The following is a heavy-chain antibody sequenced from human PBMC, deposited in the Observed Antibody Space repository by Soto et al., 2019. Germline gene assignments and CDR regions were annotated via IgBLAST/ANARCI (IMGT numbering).Heavy chain of an antibody. CDR2: ISDDGSKR. CDR3: ARAFRGGYDSPTDY. D-gene: IGHD5-12*01. V-gene: IGHV3-30*04. Sequence: ESGGGVVQPGGSLRLSCAATGVTFSHSAFQWVRQAPGKGLEWVAVISDDGSKRFYSVSVRGRFTISRDNAKNTVSLQLNSLRPDDTGLYFCARAFRGGYDSPTDYWGQGTLVTVSA. CDR1: GVTFSHSA. J-gene: IGHJ4*02.